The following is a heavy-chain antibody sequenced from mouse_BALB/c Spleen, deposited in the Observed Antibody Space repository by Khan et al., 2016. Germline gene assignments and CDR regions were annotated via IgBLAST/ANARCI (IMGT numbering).Heavy chain of an antibody. CDR1: RYTFSSYW. V-gene: IGHV1-9*01. Sequence: QVQLKQSGAELMKPGASVKISCKATRYTFSSYWIEWVKQRPGHGLEWIGEILPGSGSTNYNEKFRGKATFTADTSSNTAYMQLSSLTSEDSAVHYCARTDRRGYFDYWGQGTTLTVSS. J-gene: IGHJ2*01. CDR2: ILPGSGST. CDR3: ARTDRRGYFDY.